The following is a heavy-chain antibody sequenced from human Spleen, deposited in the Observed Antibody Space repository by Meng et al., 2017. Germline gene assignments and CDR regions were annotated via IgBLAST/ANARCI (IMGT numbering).Heavy chain of an antibody. D-gene: IGHD5-18*01. CDR1: GESVSSNSAA. J-gene: IGHJ4*02. CDR3: ARGYNYNY. V-gene: IGHV6-1*01. CDR2: TYYRAKWYN. Sequence: QVQLKQYGPGLVNPYQTSSLPCYKSGESVSSNSAAWTWIRQSPSRGIEWLGRTYYRAKWYNDYAVSVKGRITINPDTSKNQFSLQLNSVTPEDTAVYYCARGYNYNYWGQGTLVTVFS.